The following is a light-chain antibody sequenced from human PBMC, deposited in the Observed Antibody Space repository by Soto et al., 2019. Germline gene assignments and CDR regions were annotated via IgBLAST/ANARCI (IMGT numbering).Light chain of an antibody. CDR2: DVS. CDR3: SSYTSSNSYV. Sequence: QSALTQPASASGSPGQSIAISCTGTSSDVGAYNSVSWYQQYPGKAPKLMIHDVSNRPSGVFDRFSGSKSGNTASLTISGLQAEDEADYYCSSYTSSNSYVFGSGTKVTVL. CDR1: SSDVGAYNS. V-gene: IGLV2-14*01. J-gene: IGLJ1*01.